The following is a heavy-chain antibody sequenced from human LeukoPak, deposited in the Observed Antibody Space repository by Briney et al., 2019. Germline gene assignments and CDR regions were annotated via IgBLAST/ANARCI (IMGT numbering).Heavy chain of an antibody. J-gene: IGHJ4*02. V-gene: IGHV4-39*01. CDR2: IYYTGIT. Sequence: PSETLSLTCTVSGGSISSSTYYWGWIRQPPGKGLEWIGSIYYTGITYYNPSLKSPVTISIDTSKHQFSLKSSSVTAADSAVYYGARLGGVYTSSSFDYWGQGTLVTVSS. CDR1: GGSISSSTYY. CDR3: ARLGGVYTSSSFDY. D-gene: IGHD6-6*01.